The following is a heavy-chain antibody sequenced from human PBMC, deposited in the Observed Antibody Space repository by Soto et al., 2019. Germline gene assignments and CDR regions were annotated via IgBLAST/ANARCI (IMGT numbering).Heavy chain of an antibody. V-gene: IGHV1-18*01. CDR1: GYTFTSYG. CDR3: VVAAHPYYFDY. Sequence: ASVKVSCKASGYTFTSYGISWVRQAPGQGLEWMGWISAYNGNTNYAQKLQGRVTMTTDTSTSTAYMELRSLRSDDTAVYYCVVAAHPYYFDYCGQGTLVTVSS. D-gene: IGHD2-15*01. J-gene: IGHJ4*02. CDR2: ISAYNGNT.